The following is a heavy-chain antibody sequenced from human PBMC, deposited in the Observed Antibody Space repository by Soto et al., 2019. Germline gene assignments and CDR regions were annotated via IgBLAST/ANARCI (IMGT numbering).Heavy chain of an antibody. J-gene: IGHJ3*02. CDR3: ARSIGTYARYKAIDI. CDR2: IIPIFGTA. Sequence: AAVQVSCKASGGTFSSYAISWVRQAPGQGLEWMGGIIPIFGTANYAQKFQGRVTITADESTSRAYMELSSLRSEDTAVYYCARSIGTYARYKAIDIWGQGTMVTVSS. D-gene: IGHD1-7*01. CDR1: GGTFSSYA. V-gene: IGHV1-69*13.